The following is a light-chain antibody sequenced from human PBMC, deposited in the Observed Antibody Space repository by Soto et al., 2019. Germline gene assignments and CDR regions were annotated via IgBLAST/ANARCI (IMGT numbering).Light chain of an antibody. CDR3: KSYAGSNTYV. V-gene: IGLV2-8*01. J-gene: IGLJ1*01. Sequence: QSVLTQPPSASGSPGQSVTISCTGTKNDIGVYDFVSWYQHHPGKAPRLIIYEVVQRPSGVPDRFSGSKSGNTASRTVSGLQAADEDDYFCKSYAGSNTYVFGSGTKVTVL. CDR1: KNDIGVYDF. CDR2: EVV.